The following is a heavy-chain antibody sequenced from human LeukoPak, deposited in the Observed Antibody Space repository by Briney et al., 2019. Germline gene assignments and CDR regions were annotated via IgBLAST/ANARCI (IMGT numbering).Heavy chain of an antibody. V-gene: IGHV1-2*02. D-gene: IGHD6-13*01. J-gene: IGHJ6*03. CDR3: ARDLPYSSSWYYYYYYMDV. CDR1: GYTFTGYY. CDR2: INPNSGGT. Sequence: ASVKVSCKASGYTFTGYYMHWVRQAPGQGLEWMGWINPNSGGTNYAQKFQGRVTMTRDTSISTAYMELSRLRSDDTAVYYCARDLPYSSSWYYYYYYMDVWGKGTTVTVSS.